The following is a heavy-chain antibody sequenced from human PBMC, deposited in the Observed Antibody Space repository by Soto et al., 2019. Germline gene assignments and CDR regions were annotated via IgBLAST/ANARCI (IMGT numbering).Heavy chain of an antibody. CDR3: ARVSLPGTMVRGVTPRLIDY. CDR1: GGSISSGGYY. Sequence: PSETLSLTCTVSGGSISSGGYYWSWIRQHPGKGLEWIGYIYYSGSTYYNPSLKSRVTISVDTSKNQFSLKLSSVTAADTAVYYCARVSLPGTMVRGVTPRLIDYWGQGTLVTVSS. D-gene: IGHD3-10*01. CDR2: IYYSGST. J-gene: IGHJ4*02. V-gene: IGHV4-31*03.